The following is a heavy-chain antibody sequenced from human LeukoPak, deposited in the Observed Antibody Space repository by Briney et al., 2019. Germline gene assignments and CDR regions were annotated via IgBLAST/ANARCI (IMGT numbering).Heavy chain of an antibody. CDR1: GFTFSSYW. Sequence: PGGSLRLSCAASGFTFSSYWMSWVRQAPGKGLEWVAKIKQDGSEKYYVDSVKGRFTISRDNAKNSLYLQMNSLRAEDTAVYYGARSTSSSWYSVSDAFDIWGQGTMVTVSS. J-gene: IGHJ3*02. CDR3: ARSTSSSWYSVSDAFDI. CDR2: IKQDGSEK. D-gene: IGHD6-13*01. V-gene: IGHV3-7*01.